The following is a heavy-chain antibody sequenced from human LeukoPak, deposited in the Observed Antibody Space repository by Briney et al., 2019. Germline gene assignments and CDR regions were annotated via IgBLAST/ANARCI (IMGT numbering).Heavy chain of an antibody. CDR2: IYYSGST. CDR3: ARVAGDDFWSGYSYWDY. V-gene: IGHV4-39*07. D-gene: IGHD3-3*01. Sequence: PSETLSLTCTVSGGSISSSSYYWGWIRQPPGKGLEWIGSIYYSGSTYYNPSLKSRVTISVDTSKNQFSLKLSSVTAADTAVYYCARVAGDDFWSGYSYWDYWGQGTLVTVSS. CDR1: GGSISSSSYY. J-gene: IGHJ4*02.